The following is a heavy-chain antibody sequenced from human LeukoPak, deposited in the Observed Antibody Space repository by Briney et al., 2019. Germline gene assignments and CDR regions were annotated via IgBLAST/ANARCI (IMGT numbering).Heavy chain of an antibody. CDR3: ARDAGSAWISWFDS. Sequence: GGSLRLSCAASGFIFSPYAMSWVRQAPGKGLEWVAGIAGGDDRFYADSVKGRFSISRDNSKNTLYLQMNSLTSEDTAVYYCARDAGSAWISWFDSWGQGSLVAVSS. D-gene: IGHD6-19*01. CDR2: IAGGDDR. J-gene: IGHJ5*01. CDR1: GFIFSPYA. V-gene: IGHV3-23*01.